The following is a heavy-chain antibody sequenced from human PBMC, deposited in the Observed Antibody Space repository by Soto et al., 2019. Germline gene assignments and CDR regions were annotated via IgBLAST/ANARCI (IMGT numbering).Heavy chain of an antibody. D-gene: IGHD6-19*01. CDR2: ISYEGSHK. V-gene: IGHV3-30*18. Sequence: QVQLVESGGGGVQPGRSLRLSCAASGFTFSSYGMHWVRQAQGKGLEWVAVISYEGSHKYYADSVKGRFTISRDNSKNTLYLQMNSLKPEDTAVYYCAKDHRFAVAGTGDYWGPGTLVTVPS. CDR1: GFTFSSYG. CDR3: AKDHRFAVAGTGDY. J-gene: IGHJ4*02.